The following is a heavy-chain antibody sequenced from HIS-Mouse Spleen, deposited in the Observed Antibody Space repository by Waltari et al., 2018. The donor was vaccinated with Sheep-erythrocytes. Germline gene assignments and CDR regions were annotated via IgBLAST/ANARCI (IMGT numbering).Heavy chain of an antibody. J-gene: IGHJ5*02. CDR2: INHSGST. D-gene: IGHD3-22*01. CDR3: ARSITMIVVVIKTNWFDP. V-gene: IGHV4-34*01. CDR1: GGSFSGYY. Sequence: QVQLQQWGAGLLKPSETLSLTCAVYGGSFSGYYWSWIRQPPGKGLEWIGEINHSGSTNDTPSRKRRVTISVDTSKNQFSLKRSSVTAADTAVYYCARSITMIVVVIKTNWFDPWGQGTLVTVSS.